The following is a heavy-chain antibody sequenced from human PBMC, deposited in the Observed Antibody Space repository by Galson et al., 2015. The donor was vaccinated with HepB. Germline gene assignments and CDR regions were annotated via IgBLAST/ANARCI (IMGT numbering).Heavy chain of an antibody. CDR2: IYPGDPDT. CDR1: GYSFTSYW. Sequence: QSGAEVKKPGESLKISCKGSGYSFTSYWIGWVRQMPGKGLEWMGIIYPGDPDTRYSPSFQGQVTISADKSISTAYLQWSSLKASYPTMYFCASPSKGGYYYYYGMDVCGQGTTVTVSS. J-gene: IGHJ6*02. D-gene: IGHD3-16*01. CDR3: ASPSKGGYYYYYGMDV. V-gene: IGHV5-51*03.